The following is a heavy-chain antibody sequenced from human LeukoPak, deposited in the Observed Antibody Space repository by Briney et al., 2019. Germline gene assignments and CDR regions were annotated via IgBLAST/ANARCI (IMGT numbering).Heavy chain of an antibody. CDR3: ARDSGVAPGAFDI. V-gene: IGHV3-53*01. CDR1: RFTVSSNY. Sequence: GGSLRLSCAASRFTVSSNYMSWVRQAPGKGLEWVSIIYSGGTIHYADSVKGRFTISRDNAKNSLYLQMNSLRAENTAVYYCARDSGVAPGAFDIWGQGTMVTVSS. J-gene: IGHJ3*02. D-gene: IGHD3-10*01. CDR2: IYSGGTI.